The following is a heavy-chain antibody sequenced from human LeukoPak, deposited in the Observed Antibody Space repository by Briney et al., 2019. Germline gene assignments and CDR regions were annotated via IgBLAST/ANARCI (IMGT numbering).Heavy chain of an antibody. CDR2: INSDGSST. J-gene: IGHJ5*02. Sequence: GGSLRLSCAASGFTFSSYWMHWVRQAPGKGLVWVSRINSDGSSTSYADSVKGRFTISRDNSKNTVYLQMNSLRAEDTAVYYCAKVYRYCTNGVCYTNWFDPWGQGTLVTVSS. CDR3: AKVYRYCTNGVCYTNWFDP. CDR1: GFTFSSYW. D-gene: IGHD2-8*01. V-gene: IGHV3-74*01.